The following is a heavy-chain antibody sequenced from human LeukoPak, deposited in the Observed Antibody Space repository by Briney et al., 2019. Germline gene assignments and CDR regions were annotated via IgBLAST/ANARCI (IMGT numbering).Heavy chain of an antibody. J-gene: IGHJ4*02. D-gene: IGHD3-22*01. CDR1: GYTFTSYG. CDR3: ARGDHYYDSSGYYSPPDY. Sequence: GASVKVSCKASGYTFTSYGISWVRQAPGQGLEWMGWISAYNGNTNYAQKLQGRVTMTTDTSTSTAYMELRSLRSDDTAVYYCARGDHYYDSSGYYSPPDYWGRGTLVTVSS. CDR2: ISAYNGNT. V-gene: IGHV1-18*01.